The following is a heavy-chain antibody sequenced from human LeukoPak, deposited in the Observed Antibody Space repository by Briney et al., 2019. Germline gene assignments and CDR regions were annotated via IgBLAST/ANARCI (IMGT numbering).Heavy chain of an antibody. CDR1: GFTFSSYA. CDR2: ISYDGSNK. CDR3: ARDLRWGFGSGSYYDY. V-gene: IGHV3-30-3*01. Sequence: GGSLRLSCAASGFTFSSYAVHWVRQAPGTGLEWVAFISYDGSNKYYADSVKGRFTISRDNSKNTLYLQMHSLRAEDTAVYYCARDLRWGFGSGSYYDYWGQGTLVTVCS. J-gene: IGHJ4*02. D-gene: IGHD3-10*01.